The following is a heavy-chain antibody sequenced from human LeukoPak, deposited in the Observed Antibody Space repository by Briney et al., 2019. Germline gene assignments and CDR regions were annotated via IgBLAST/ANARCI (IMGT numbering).Heavy chain of an antibody. D-gene: IGHD3-9*01. CDR1: GGSISSGGYS. CDR3: ARDSIHYDILTGYYSSNWFDP. Sequence: SETLSLTCAVSGGSISSGGYSWSWIRQPPGKGLEWIGYIYHSGSTYYNPSLKSRVTISVDRSKNQFSLKLSYVTAADTAVYYCARDSIHYDILTGYYSSNWFDPWGQGTLVTVSS. V-gene: IGHV4-30-2*01. CDR2: IYHSGST. J-gene: IGHJ5*02.